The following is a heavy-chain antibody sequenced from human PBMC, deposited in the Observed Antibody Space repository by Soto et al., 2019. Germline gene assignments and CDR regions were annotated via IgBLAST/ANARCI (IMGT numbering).Heavy chain of an antibody. J-gene: IGHJ4*02. CDR1: GGSVTSVSYY. CDR2: IYYSGST. CDR3: ARVQQPRGYRYGRVWGLETFDY. Sequence: QVQLQESGPGLVKPSETLSLTCTVSGGSVTSVSYYWSWIRQPPGKGLEWIAYIYYSGSTYYNPSLKSRVTISVDTSKKQCSLKLNSVTAADTAVYYCARVQQPRGYRYGRVWGLETFDYWGQGILVTVSS. V-gene: IGHV4-61*01. D-gene: IGHD5-18*01.